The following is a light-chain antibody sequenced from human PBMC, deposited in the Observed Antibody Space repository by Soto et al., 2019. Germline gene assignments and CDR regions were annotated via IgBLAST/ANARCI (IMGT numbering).Light chain of an antibody. CDR1: QSVISSY. Sequence: EIMLTQSPGTLSLSPGEGVTLSCRASQSVISSYLAWYQQKPGQAPRLLIYGASSRATGIPDRFSGSGSGTAFSLTISRLEPEDFAVYYCQQYASSPGTFGQGTKVEIK. V-gene: IGKV3-20*01. CDR2: GAS. J-gene: IGKJ1*01. CDR3: QQYASSPGT.